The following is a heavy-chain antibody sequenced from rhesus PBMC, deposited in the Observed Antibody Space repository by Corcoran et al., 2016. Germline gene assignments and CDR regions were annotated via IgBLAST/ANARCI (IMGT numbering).Heavy chain of an antibody. CDR3: AKGQWYDY. CDR1: GYRFTRYW. J-gene: IGHJ4*01. CDR2: IDPSNSTT. D-gene: IGHD2-27*01. Sequence: EVQLVQSGAEVKRPGESLKISCTTSGYRFTRYWISWVRQMPGKGLEWMGAIDPSNSTTRYSPSFQGQVTISADKSITTAYLYWSSLKASDSATYYWAKGQWYDYWGQGVLVTVSS. V-gene: IGHV5-2*01.